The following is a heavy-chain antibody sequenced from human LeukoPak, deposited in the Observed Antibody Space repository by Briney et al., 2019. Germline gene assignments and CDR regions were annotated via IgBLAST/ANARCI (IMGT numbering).Heavy chain of an antibody. V-gene: IGHV4-59*12. D-gene: IGHD3-3*01. Sequence: SETLSLTCTVSGGSISSYYWSWIRQPPGKGLEWIGYIYYSGNTNYNPSLKSRVTISVDTSKNQFSLKLSSVTAADTAVYYCARETLPEYYDFWSGYRDTPYYFDYWGQGTLVTVSS. CDR2: IYYSGNT. CDR3: ARETLPEYYDFWSGYRDTPYYFDY. J-gene: IGHJ4*02. CDR1: GGSISSYY.